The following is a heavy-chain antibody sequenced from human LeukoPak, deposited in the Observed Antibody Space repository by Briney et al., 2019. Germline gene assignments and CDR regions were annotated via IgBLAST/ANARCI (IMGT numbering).Heavy chain of an antibody. CDR1: GGSFSGYY. D-gene: IGHD6-13*01. CDR2: INHSVST. J-gene: IGHJ4*02. CDR3: ARAAGIAAAPEGQINDY. Sequence: SETLSLTCAVYGGSFSGYYWSWIRQPPGQGLELIGEINHSVSTNYNPSLKSRVTISVDTSKNQFSLKLSSVTAADTAVYYCARAAGIAAAPEGQINDYWGQGTLVTVSS. V-gene: IGHV4-34*01.